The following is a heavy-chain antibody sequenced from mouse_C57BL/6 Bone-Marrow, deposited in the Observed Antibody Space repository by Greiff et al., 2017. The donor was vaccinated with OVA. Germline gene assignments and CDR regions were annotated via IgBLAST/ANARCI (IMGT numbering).Heavy chain of an antibody. CDR3: ARRYHTHYAMDY. D-gene: IGHD2-14*01. J-gene: IGHJ4*01. CDR1: GFTFSSYG. CDR2: ISSGGSYT. Sequence: EVQGVESGGDLVKPGGSLKLSCAASGFTFSSYGMSWVRQTPDKRLEWVATISSGGSYTYYPDSVKGRFTISRDNAKNTLYLQMSSLKSEDTAMYYCARRYHTHYAMDYWGQGTSVTVSS. V-gene: IGHV5-6*01.